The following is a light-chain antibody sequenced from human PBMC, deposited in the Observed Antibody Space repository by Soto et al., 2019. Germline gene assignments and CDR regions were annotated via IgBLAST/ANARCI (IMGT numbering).Light chain of an antibody. Sequence: EIVLTQSPATLSLSPGERATRSCRASQSVSIYLAWYQQKPGQAPRLLIYDASHRATGTPARFSGSGSGTDFTLTISSLEPEDFAVYYCQQRLDWPPITFGQGTRLEMK. CDR1: QSVSIY. J-gene: IGKJ5*01. V-gene: IGKV3-11*01. CDR2: DAS. CDR3: QQRLDWPPIT.